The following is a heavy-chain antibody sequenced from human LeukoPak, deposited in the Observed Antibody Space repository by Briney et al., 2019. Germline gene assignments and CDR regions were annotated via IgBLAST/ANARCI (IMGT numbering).Heavy chain of an antibody. CDR3: EREYGSGRSNFDY. CDR1: EFTFSSYA. CDR2: ISYDGYTK. J-gene: IGHJ4*02. Sequence: GGSLRLSCAASEFTFSSYAMHWVRRAPGKGLEWVAFISYDGYTKYYADSVKGRFTISRDNSKNTLYLQMNSLRAEDTAVYYCEREYGSGRSNFDYWGQGTLVTVSS. V-gene: IGHV3-30*01. D-gene: IGHD3-10*01.